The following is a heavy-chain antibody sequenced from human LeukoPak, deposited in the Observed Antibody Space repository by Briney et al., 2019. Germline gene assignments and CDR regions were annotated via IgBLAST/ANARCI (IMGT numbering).Heavy chain of an antibody. V-gene: IGHV4-39*01. CDR2: IYYSGST. D-gene: IGHD3-22*01. Sequence: SQTLSLTCTVSGGSISSSSYYWGWIRQPPGKGLEWIGSIYYSGSTYYNPPLKSRVTISVDTSKNQFSLKLSSVTAADTAVYYCARHISRVNYYDSSGYYVDYWGQGTLVTVSS. CDR3: ARHISRVNYYDSSGYYVDY. J-gene: IGHJ4*02. CDR1: GGSISSSSYY.